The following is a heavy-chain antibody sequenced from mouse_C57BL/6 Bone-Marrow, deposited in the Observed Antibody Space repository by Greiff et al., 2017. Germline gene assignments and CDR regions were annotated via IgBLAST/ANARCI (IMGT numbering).Heavy chain of an antibody. V-gene: IGHV3-6*01. J-gene: IGHJ1*03. Sequence: DVQLQESGPGLVKPSQSLSLTCSVTGYSITSGYYWNWIRQFPGNKLEWMGYISYDGSNNYNPSLKNRISITRDTSKNQFFLKLNSVTTEDPATYYCARINYYGSSRYFDVWGTGTTVTVSS. CDR3: ARINYYGSSRYFDV. CDR1: GYSITSGYY. D-gene: IGHD1-1*01. CDR2: ISYDGSN.